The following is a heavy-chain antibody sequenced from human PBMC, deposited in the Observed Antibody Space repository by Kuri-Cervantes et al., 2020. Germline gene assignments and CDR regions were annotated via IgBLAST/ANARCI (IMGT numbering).Heavy chain of an antibody. V-gene: IGHV4-4*07. J-gene: IGHJ4*02. CDR1: GGSISSYF. CDR2: IYTSGST. D-gene: IGHD3-22*01. CDR3: AREWITFYYDSSGYQGFDS. Sequence: GSLRLSCTVSGGSISSYFCCWIRQPAGKGLEWIGRIYTSGSTNYNPSLKSRVTISVDKSKNQFSLKLNSVTAADTAVYYCAREWITFYYDSSGYQGFDSWGQGTLVTVSS.